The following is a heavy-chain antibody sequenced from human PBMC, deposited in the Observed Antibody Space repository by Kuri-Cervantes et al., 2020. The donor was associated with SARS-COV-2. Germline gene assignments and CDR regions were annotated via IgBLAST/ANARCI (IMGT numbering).Heavy chain of an antibody. J-gene: IGHJ3*02. CDR1: GFTSSSYA. D-gene: IGHD2-15*01. CDR2: ISGSGGST. Sequence: GESLKISCAASGFTSSSYAMSWVRQAPGKGLEWVSAISGSGGSTYYADSVKGRFTISRDNSKNTLYLQMNSLRAEDTAVYYCAKVDYCSGGSCYPGGAFDIWGQGTMVTVSS. CDR3: AKVDYCSGGSCYPGGAFDI. V-gene: IGHV3-23*01.